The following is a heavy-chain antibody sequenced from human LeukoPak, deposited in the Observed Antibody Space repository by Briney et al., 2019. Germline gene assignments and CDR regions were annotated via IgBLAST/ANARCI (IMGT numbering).Heavy chain of an antibody. CDR2: ISWNSVRI. CDR1: GFTFDDYA. CDR3: GKLYGGAVAGTVDY. J-gene: IGHJ4*02. V-gene: IGHV3-9*01. D-gene: IGHD6-19*01. Sequence: GGSLRLSCAASGFTFDDYAMYWVRQAPGKGLEWVSGISWNSVRIEYADSVKGRFTISRDNAKNSLYLQMNSLRAEDTALYYCGKLYGGAVAGTVDYWGQGTLVTVSS.